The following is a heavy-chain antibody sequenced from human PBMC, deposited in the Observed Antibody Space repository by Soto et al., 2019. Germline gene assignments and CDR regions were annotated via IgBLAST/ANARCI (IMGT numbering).Heavy chain of an antibody. Sequence: QITLKESGPTLVKPTQTLTVTCTFSGFSLSTSGAGVGWIRQSPGKAPEWLALISWKDEKRYNPGLKSRLTITKDTSKNHVVLTMTYLDPVDTATYFCAHRYGGNYYRWYFDSGGQGTLVTVSS. CDR2: ISWKDEK. V-gene: IGHV2-5*01. CDR1: GFSLSTSGAG. J-gene: IGHJ4*02. CDR3: AHRYGGNYYRWYFDS. D-gene: IGHD1-26*01.